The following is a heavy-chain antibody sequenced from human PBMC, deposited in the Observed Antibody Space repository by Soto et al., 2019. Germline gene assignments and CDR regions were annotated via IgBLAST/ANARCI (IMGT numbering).Heavy chain of an antibody. Sequence: GASVKVSCKASGGTFSSYTISWVRQAPGQGLEWMGRIIPILGIANYAQKFQGRVTITADKSTSTAYMELSSLRSEDTAVYYCFFFEWQLAPTRVTATLLFDYWGQGTLVTVSS. J-gene: IGHJ4*02. D-gene: IGHD2-21*02. V-gene: IGHV1-69*02. CDR2: IIPILGIA. CDR3: FFFEWQLAPTRVTATLLFDY. CDR1: GGTFSSYT.